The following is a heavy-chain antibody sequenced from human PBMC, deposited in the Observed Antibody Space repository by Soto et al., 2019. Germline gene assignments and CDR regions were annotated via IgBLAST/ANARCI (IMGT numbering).Heavy chain of an antibody. D-gene: IGHD5-18*01. J-gene: IGHJ4*02. CDR3: ARHLSQRGYSYGVDC. V-gene: IGHV1-69*01. CDR1: GGTFSSYG. Sequence: QVQLVQSGAEVKKPGSSVKVSCKASGGTFSSYGISWVRQAPGQGLEWMGGIIPMFGTGSYAQKFQGRVTITADESTPTVNMDLSSLGAEDTAVYYCARHLSQRGYSYGVDCWGQGTLVIVSS. CDR2: IIPMFGTG.